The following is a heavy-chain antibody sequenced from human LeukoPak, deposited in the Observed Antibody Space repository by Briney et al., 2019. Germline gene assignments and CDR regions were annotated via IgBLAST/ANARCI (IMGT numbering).Heavy chain of an antibody. Sequence: PSETLSLTCTVSGCSISSYDWSWIRQPPGKGLEWIGDIYYSGSTNYNASLKSRVTISVDTSKNQSPLKLSSLTAPDTAMYYCARHGPFYDYVWGSYREWGYYFDYSGQGTLVTVSS. J-gene: IGHJ4*02. CDR1: GCSISSYD. CDR2: IYYSGST. D-gene: IGHD3-16*02. CDR3: ARHGPFYDYVWGSYREWGYYFDY. V-gene: IGHV4-59*08.